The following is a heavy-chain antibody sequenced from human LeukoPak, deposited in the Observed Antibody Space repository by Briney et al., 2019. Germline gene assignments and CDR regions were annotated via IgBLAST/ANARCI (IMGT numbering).Heavy chain of an antibody. Sequence: SETLSLTCTVSVVSISSYYWSWIRQPPGKGLEWIGYIYYSGSTNYNPSLKSRVTISVDTSKNQFSLKLSSVTAADTAVYYCARGVSMAVASDAFDIWGQGTMVTVSS. CDR2: IYYSGST. CDR3: ARGVSMAVASDAFDI. J-gene: IGHJ3*02. D-gene: IGHD6-19*01. V-gene: IGHV4-59*01. CDR1: VVSISSYY.